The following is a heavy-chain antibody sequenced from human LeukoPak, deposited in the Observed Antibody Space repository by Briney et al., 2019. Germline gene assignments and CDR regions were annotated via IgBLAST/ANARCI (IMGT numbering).Heavy chain of an antibody. Sequence: GESLKISCKGSGYSFTSYWIGWVRQMPGKGPEWMGIIYPGDSDTRYSPSFQGQVTISADKSISTAYLQWSSLKASDTAMYYCARRSGDFWSGYYTFTYWGQGTLVTVSS. V-gene: IGHV5-51*01. CDR1: GYSFTSYW. D-gene: IGHD3-3*01. J-gene: IGHJ4*02. CDR3: ARRSGDFWSGYYTFTY. CDR2: IYPGDSDT.